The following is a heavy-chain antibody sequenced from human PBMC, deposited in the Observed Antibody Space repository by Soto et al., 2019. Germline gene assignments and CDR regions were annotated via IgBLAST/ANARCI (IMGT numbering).Heavy chain of an antibody. CDR3: ARVLYDSSSLPFDN. CDR2: IIPVFHTP. D-gene: IGHD3-22*01. CDR1: GGTFSSYA. V-gene: IGHV1-69*13. J-gene: IGHJ4*02. Sequence: GASVKVSCKASGGTFSSYAISWVRQAPGQGLEWMGGIIPVFHTPNYAQKFQARATITADESTSTAYMELSNLRSEDTAVYYCARVLYDSSSLPFDNWGQGTQVTVSS.